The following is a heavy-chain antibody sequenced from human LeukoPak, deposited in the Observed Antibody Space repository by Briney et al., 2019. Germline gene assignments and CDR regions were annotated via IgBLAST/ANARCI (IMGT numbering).Heavy chain of an antibody. CDR1: GIPVSRNS. V-gene: IGHV3-66*01. Sequence: GGSLRLSCAASGIPVSRNSMTWVRQAPGKGLEWVSVIYNGDNTYYADAVKGRFIISRDDSKNTLYLQMNSLTAEDTAVYYCARPLRGWYYLDYWGQGTLVTVSS. CDR2: IYNGDNT. D-gene: IGHD3-10*01. J-gene: IGHJ4*02. CDR3: ARPLRGWYYLDY.